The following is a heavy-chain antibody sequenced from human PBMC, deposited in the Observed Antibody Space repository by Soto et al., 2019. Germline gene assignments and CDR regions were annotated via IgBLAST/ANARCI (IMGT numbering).Heavy chain of an antibody. CDR3: ARGVGRSSWTSFDS. Sequence: XETLSLTCTVSGGSISSDCLSWIRQPAGKGLEWIGRIYTSENTHYNPSLRSRVSMSLDTSKNQLSLNLSSVTAADTAVYYCARGVGRSSWTSFDSWGQGTLVTVSS. CDR1: GGSISSDC. V-gene: IGHV4-4*07. CDR2: IYTSENT. J-gene: IGHJ4*02. D-gene: IGHD6-13*01.